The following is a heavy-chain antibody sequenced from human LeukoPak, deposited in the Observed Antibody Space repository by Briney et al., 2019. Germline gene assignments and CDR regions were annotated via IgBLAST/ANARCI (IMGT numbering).Heavy chain of an antibody. Sequence: SETLSLTCTVSGASLSSYFWSWIRQPAGKGLEWIGRFYTGGSTHFNTSLKSRLTMSANTSTKQFSLRLRSVTAVDTAVYYCARETSRGLDHWGQGTLVTVSS. CDR2: FYTGGST. CDR3: ARETSRGLDH. J-gene: IGHJ4*02. CDR1: GASLSSYF. D-gene: IGHD2-15*01. V-gene: IGHV4-4*07.